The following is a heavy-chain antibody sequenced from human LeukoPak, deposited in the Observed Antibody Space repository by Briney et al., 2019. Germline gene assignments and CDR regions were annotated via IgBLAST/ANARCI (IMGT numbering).Heavy chain of an antibody. J-gene: IGHJ4*02. CDR3: ARDGLYSNGYSYFXS. CDR1: GVSISTYH. Sequence: PSETLSLTCTVSGVSISTYHWSWIRQPAGKGLEWIGRIHSSGSTNYDHSLKSRVTMSIDTSKNQFSLKVTSVTAADTAVYYCARDGLYSNGYSYFXSWGQGTXVT. V-gene: IGHV4-4*07. D-gene: IGHD5-18*01. CDR2: IHSSGST.